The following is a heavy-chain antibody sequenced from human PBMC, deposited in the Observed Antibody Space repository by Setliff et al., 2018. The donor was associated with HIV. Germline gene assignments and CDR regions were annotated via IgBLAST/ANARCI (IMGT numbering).Heavy chain of an antibody. J-gene: IGHJ4*01. D-gene: IGHD3-22*01. V-gene: IGHV4-39*02. CDR1: GGSINSGGYY. Sequence: SETLSLTCTVSGGSINSGGYYWTWIRQRPGKGLEWIGYIYYSGSPYYNPSLKSRLTITQHTSKNHFSLSLSSVTAADTAVYYCARLMHYYDSFWVLWRENYFDSWGRGTLVTVSS. CDR3: ARLMHYYDSFWVLWRENYFDS. CDR2: IYYSGSP.